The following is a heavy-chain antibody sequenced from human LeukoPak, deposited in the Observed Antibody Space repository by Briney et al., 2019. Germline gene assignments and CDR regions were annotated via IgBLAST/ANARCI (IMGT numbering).Heavy chain of an antibody. D-gene: IGHD3-22*01. J-gene: IGHJ4*02. CDR2: ISYDGSNK. CDR3: ARGKGIDSSGYYFDY. V-gene: IGHV3-30*01. Sequence: GGSLRLSCAASGFTFSSYAMHWVRQAPGRGLEWVAVISYDGSNKYYADSVKGRFTISRDNSKNTLYLQMNSLRAEDTAVYYCARGKGIDSSGYYFDYWGQGTLVTVSS. CDR1: GFTFSSYA.